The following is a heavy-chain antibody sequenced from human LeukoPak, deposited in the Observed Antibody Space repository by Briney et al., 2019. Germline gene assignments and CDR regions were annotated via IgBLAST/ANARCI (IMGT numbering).Heavy chain of an antibody. V-gene: IGHV3-66*01. CDR1: GFNVSNNY. Sequence: GGSLRLSCAASGFNVSNNYTHWVRQAPGERLEWVSVTYSSGTTYYADSVKGRFTISRDTSKNTLHLQMNSLRVEDTAVYHCARDIRREMAIPFDVWGQGTLVTVSS. D-gene: IGHD5-24*01. CDR3: ARDIRREMAIPFDV. J-gene: IGHJ3*01. CDR2: TYSSGTT.